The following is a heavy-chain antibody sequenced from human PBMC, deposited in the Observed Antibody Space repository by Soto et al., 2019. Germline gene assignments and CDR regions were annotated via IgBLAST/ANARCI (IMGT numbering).Heavy chain of an antibody. J-gene: IGHJ4*02. CDR1: GGSFSGYY. D-gene: IGHD3-10*01. Sequence: QVQLQQWGAGLLKPSETLSLTCAVYGGSFSGYYWSWIRQPPGKGLEWIGEINHSGSTNYNPSLNSRVTISVDTSKNQFSLKLSSVTAADTAVYYCARGKRITMVRGVIAHDYWGQGTLVTVSS. CDR2: INHSGST. CDR3: ARGKRITMVRGVIAHDY. V-gene: IGHV4-34*01.